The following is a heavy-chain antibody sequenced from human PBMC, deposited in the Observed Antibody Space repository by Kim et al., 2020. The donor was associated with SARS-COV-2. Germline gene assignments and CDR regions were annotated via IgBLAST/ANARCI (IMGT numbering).Heavy chain of an antibody. CDR2: INPNNGDT. V-gene: IGHV1-2*02. Sequence: ASVKVSCKASGYTFTAYFVHWFRQAPGHGLEWMAWINPNNGDTNNAQTFQGRVTMTRDTSTSTVFLELNRLTSDDTGMYYCARGPETGSFAYWGQGALV. J-gene: IGHJ4*02. D-gene: IGHD1-1*01. CDR1: GYTFTAYF. CDR3: ARGPETGSFAY.